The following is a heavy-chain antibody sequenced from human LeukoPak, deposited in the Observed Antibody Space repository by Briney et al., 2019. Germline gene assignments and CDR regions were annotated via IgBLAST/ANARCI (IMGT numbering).Heavy chain of an antibody. CDR2: INHSGST. V-gene: IGHV4-34*01. Sequence: SETLSLTCAVYGGSFSGYYWSWIRQPPGKGLEWIGEINHSGSTNYNPSLKSRVTISVDTSKNQFSLKLSSVTAADTAVYYCAREAVAGKVYFDYWGQGTLVTVSS. D-gene: IGHD6-19*01. J-gene: IGHJ4*02. CDR3: AREAVAGKVYFDY. CDR1: GGSFSGYY.